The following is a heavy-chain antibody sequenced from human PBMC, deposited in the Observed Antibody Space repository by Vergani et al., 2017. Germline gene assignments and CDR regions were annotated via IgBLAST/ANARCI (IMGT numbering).Heavy chain of an antibody. CDR2: ISSSSSYI. Sequence: EVQLVESGGGLVKPGGSLRLSCAASGFTLSSYSMNWVRQAPGKGLEWVSSISSSSSYIYYADSVKGRFTISRDNAKNSLYLQMNSLRAGETAVYYCARDVRAAAMKWGQGTLVTVSS. D-gene: IGHD6-13*01. J-gene: IGHJ4*02. CDR3: ARDVRAAAMK. CDR1: GFTLSSYS. V-gene: IGHV3-21*01.